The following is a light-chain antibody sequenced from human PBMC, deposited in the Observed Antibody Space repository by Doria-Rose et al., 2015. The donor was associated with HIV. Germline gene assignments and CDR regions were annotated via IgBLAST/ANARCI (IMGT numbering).Light chain of an antibody. CDR1: QSFSSTY. CDR3: HQYGTSWT. V-gene: IGKV3-20*01. Sequence: TQSPGTLSLSPGERATLSCRASQSFSSTYLAWYQQIPGQAPSLLIYDGSTRATGTPDRFSASGSGTDFTLTINGLEPEDFALYYCHQYGTSWTFGQGTKVEI. J-gene: IGKJ1*01. CDR2: DGS.